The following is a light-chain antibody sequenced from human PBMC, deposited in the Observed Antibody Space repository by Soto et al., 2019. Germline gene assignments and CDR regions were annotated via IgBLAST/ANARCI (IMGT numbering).Light chain of an antibody. CDR1: QSVSSY. CDR2: DAS. Sequence: SEVALSLSPGEIAMHSCRASQSVSSYLAWYQQKPGQAPRPLIYDASKWATGIAIRFRGSGSGTDFTLTISSLDLQAEEVYNCHRRNSWRPLITFGQGTRLEI. J-gene: IGKJ5*01. V-gene: IGKV3-11*01. CDR3: HRRNSWRPLIT.